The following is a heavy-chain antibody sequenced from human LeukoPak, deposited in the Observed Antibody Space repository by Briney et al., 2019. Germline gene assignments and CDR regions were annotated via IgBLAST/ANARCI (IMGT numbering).Heavy chain of an antibody. V-gene: IGHV3-49*04. CDR3: TKGRGNYYSDY. J-gene: IGHJ4*02. Sequence: PGGSLRLSCTASGFTFADYAMSWVRQAPGKGLEWVGFIRSKAYGGTAEYAASVKGRFTISRDDSKSIAYLQMNSLKTEDTAVYYCTKGRGNYYSDYWGQGTLVTVSS. CDR2: IRSKAYGGTA. CDR1: GFTFADYA. D-gene: IGHD1-26*01.